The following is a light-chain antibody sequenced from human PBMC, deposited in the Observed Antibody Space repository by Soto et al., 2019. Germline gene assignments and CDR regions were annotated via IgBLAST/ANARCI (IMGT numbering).Light chain of an antibody. V-gene: IGKV1-5*03. CDR3: QQYNSYPRT. CDR2: KAS. CDR1: QSISSW. Sequence: DIQMTLSPSTLYASVGDRVTITCRASQSISSWLAWYQQKPGKAPKLLIYKASSLESGVPSRFSGSGSGTDFTLTISSLQPDDFATYYCQQYNSYPRTFGQGTKVDIK. J-gene: IGKJ1*01.